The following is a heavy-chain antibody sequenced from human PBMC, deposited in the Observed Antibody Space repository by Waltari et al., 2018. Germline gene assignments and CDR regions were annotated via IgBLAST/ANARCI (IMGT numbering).Heavy chain of an antibody. CDR2: ISGSGGST. Sequence: EVQLLESGGGLVQPGGSLRLSCAASGFTFSSYAMSWVRQAPGKGLEWVSAISGSGGSTYYADSVKGRFTISRDNSKNTLYLKMNSLRAEDTAVYYCAKDRGYCSGGSCYSYWYFDLWGRGTLVTVSS. V-gene: IGHV3-23*01. CDR1: GFTFSSYA. D-gene: IGHD2-15*01. J-gene: IGHJ2*01. CDR3: AKDRGYCSGGSCYSYWYFDL.